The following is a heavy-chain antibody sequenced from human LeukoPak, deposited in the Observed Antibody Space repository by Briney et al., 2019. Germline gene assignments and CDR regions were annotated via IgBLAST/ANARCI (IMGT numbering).Heavy chain of an antibody. CDR2: IYTSGST. D-gene: IGHD7-27*01. J-gene: IGHJ5*02. CDR1: GGSISSSIDY. CDR3: ARDRPQSWFDP. V-gene: IGHV4-61*02. Sequence: SETLSLTCTVSGGSISSSIDYWSWIRQPAGKGLEWIGRIYTSGSTNYNPSLKSRVTISVDTSKNQFSLKLSSVTAADTAVYYCARDRPQSWFDPWGQGTLVTVFS.